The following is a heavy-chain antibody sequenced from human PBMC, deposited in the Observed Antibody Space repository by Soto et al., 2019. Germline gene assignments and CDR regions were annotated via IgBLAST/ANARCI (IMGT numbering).Heavy chain of an antibody. CDR2: IYYSGST. D-gene: IGHD2-2*01. CDR3: ARAAAGYCISTSCYWFDY. V-gene: IGHV4-31*03. J-gene: IGHJ4*02. Sequence: QVQLQESGPGLVKPSQTLSLTCTVSGGSISSGGYYWSWIRQHPGKGLEWLGYIYYSGSTYYNPSLKSRVTISVDTSKNQFSLKLSSVTAADTAVYYCARAAAGYCISTSCYWFDYWGQGTLVTVSS. CDR1: GGSISSGGYY.